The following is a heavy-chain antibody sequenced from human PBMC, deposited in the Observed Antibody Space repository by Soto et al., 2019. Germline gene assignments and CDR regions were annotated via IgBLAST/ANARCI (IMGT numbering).Heavy chain of an antibody. J-gene: IGHJ6*03. CDR3: AKASDYNPLRNYYYYYYMDV. Sequence: GGSLRLCCAASGFTFSNDVMSWVRQAPGKGLEWVSAISGSGGSTYYADSAKGRFTISRDNSKNTLYLQMNSLRAEDTAVYYCAKASDYNPLRNYYYYYYMDVWGKGTTVTVSS. CDR2: ISGSGGST. D-gene: IGHD4-4*01. CDR1: GFTFSNDV. V-gene: IGHV3-23*01.